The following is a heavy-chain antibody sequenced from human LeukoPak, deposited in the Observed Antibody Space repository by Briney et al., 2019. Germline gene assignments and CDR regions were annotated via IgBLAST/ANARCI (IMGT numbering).Heavy chain of an antibody. J-gene: IGHJ4*02. CDR2: INPSGGST. CDR3: ASTYYDFWSGRNKKSGFDY. Sequence: ASVKVSCKASGYTFTSYYMHWVRQAPGQGLEWMGIINPSGGSTSYAQKFQGRVTITADESTSTAYMELSSLRSEDTAVYYCASTYYDFWSGRNKKSGFDYWGQGTLVTVSS. CDR1: GYTFTSYY. D-gene: IGHD3-3*01. V-gene: IGHV1-46*01.